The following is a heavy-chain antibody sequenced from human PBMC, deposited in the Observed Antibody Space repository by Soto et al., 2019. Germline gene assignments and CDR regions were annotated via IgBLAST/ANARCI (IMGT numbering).Heavy chain of an antibody. Sequence: SLRLSCAASGFTFSIYSMNWVRQAPGKGLEWVSYIMPGSSHIFYADSVKGRFTISRDNAKNSLYLQMNSLRAEDTAVYYCARGHPGVEVTAPYYWGQGTLVTVSS. CDR3: ARGHPGVEVTAPYY. V-gene: IGHV3-48*01. D-gene: IGHD3-3*01. J-gene: IGHJ4*02. CDR1: GFTFSIYS. CDR2: IMPGSSHI.